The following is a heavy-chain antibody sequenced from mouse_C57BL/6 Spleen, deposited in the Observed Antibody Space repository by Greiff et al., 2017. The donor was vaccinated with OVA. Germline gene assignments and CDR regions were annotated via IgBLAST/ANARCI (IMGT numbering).Heavy chain of an antibody. CDR2: INPNNGGT. V-gene: IGHV1-26*01. Sequence: VQLQQSGPELVKPGASVKISCKASGYTFTDYYMNWVKQSHGKSLEWIGDINPNNGGTSYNQKFKGKATLTVDKSSSTAYMELRSLTSEDSAVYFCARWGATGTWAMDYWGQGTSVTVSS. CDR3: ARWGATGTWAMDY. D-gene: IGHD4-1*01. CDR1: GYTFTDYY. J-gene: IGHJ4*01.